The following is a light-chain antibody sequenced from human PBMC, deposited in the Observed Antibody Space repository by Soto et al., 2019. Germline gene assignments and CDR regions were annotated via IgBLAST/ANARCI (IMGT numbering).Light chain of an antibody. CDR1: SSDVGGYNY. V-gene: IGLV2-14*01. J-gene: IGLJ1*01. CDR3: SSYTSSSTSV. CDR2: DVS. Sequence: QSVLSQPASVSGSPGQSITISCTGTSSDVGGYNYVSWYQQHPGKAPKLMIYDVSNRPSGVSNRFSGSKSGNTASLTISGLQAEDEADYYCSSYTSSSTSVFGTGTQLTV.